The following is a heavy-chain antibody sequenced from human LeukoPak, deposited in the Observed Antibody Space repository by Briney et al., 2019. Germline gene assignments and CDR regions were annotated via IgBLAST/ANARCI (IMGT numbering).Heavy chain of an antibody. Sequence: SETLSLTCTVSGGSISSSSYYWGWIRQPPGKGLEWIGSIYYSGSTYYNPSLKSRVTISVDTSKNQFSLKLSSVTAADTAVYYCAGVNRDSSGYYPYYFDYWGQGTLVTVSS. CDR3: AGVNRDSSGYYPYYFDY. CDR2: IYYSGST. CDR1: GGSISSSSYY. D-gene: IGHD3-22*01. J-gene: IGHJ4*02. V-gene: IGHV4-39*01.